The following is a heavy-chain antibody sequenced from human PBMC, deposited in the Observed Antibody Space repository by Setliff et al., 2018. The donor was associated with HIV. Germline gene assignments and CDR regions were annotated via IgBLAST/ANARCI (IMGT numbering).Heavy chain of an antibody. CDR3: AKRAVQDGTVTSSNWFES. Sequence: SETLSLTCAVSGDSIGTYSWHWLRQPPGKGLEWIGYIYGSGSTSYNPSLTSRVTMSTDTPNNRFALKLTSVTAADTAVYYCAKRAVQDGTVTSSNWFESWGQGTLVTVSS. D-gene: IGHD1-7*01. J-gene: IGHJ5*01. CDR1: GDSIGTYS. CDR2: IYGSGST. V-gene: IGHV4-4*09.